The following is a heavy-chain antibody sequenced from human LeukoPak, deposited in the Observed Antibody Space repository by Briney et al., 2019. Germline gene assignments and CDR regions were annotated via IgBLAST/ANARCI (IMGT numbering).Heavy chain of an antibody. D-gene: IGHD3-9*01. CDR2: ISGSGGST. V-gene: IGHV3-23*01. CDR3: AKEGEYYDILTGYYKGGGYFDY. CDR1: GFTFSSYA. Sequence: GGSLRLSCAASGFTFSSYAMSWVRQAPGKGLEWVSAISGSGGSTNYADSVKGRFTISRDNSKNTLYLQMNSLRAEDTAVYYCAKEGEYYDILTGYYKGGGYFDYWGQGTLVTVSS. J-gene: IGHJ4*02.